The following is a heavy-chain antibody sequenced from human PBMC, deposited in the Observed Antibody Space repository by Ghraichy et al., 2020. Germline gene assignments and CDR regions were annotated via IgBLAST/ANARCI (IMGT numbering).Heavy chain of an antibody. CDR3: AKRAGDGSTDFDY. J-gene: IGHJ4*02. D-gene: IGHD2-15*01. Sequence: GGSLRLSCVGSGFTFSSYAMNWVRQAPGKGLEWLSTITGSADKTYDADSVKGRFTISRDNSKNTLYLQMDSLRVDDTAVYYCAKRAGDGSTDFDYWGPGTLVTVSS. V-gene: IGHV3-23*01. CDR2: ITGSADKT. CDR1: GFTFSSYA.